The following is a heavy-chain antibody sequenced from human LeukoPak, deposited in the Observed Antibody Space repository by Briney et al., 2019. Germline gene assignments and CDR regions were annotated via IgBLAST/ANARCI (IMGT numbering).Heavy chain of an antibody. V-gene: IGHV3-53*01. CDR3: AKDYYDYIWGSYRGYFDY. CDR1: GFTVSSNY. J-gene: IGHJ4*02. D-gene: IGHD3-16*02. Sequence: GSLRLSCAASGFTVSSNYMSWVRQAPGKGLEWVSVIYSGGSTYYADSVKGRFTISRDNSKNTLYLQMNSLRAEDTAVYYCAKDYYDYIWGSYRGYFDYWGQGTLVTVSS. CDR2: IYSGGST.